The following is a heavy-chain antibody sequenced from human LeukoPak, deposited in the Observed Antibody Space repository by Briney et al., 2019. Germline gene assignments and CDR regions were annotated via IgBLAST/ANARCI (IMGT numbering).Heavy chain of an antibody. CDR3: ATDRGWRTSGYYLYYFEY. Sequence: GGSLRLSCAASGFTFSGHWMTWVRQAPGKGLEWVANIKEDGSKKNYVDSVKGRFTISRDNAKNSLYLQMTSLRAEDTAVYYCATDRGWRTSGYYLYYFEYWGQGTLVTYSS. CDR1: GFTFSGHW. V-gene: IGHV3-7*01. J-gene: IGHJ4*02. CDR2: IKEDGSKK. D-gene: IGHD3-3*01.